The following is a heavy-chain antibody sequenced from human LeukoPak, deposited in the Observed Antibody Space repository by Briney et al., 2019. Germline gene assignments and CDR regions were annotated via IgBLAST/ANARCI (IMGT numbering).Heavy chain of an antibody. Sequence: SETLSLTCAVSGYSISSGYYWGRIRQPPGKGLEWIGSIYYSGSTYYNPSLKSRVTISVDTSKNQFSLKLSSVTAADTAVYYCARRSSSWYYFDYWGQGTLVTVSS. J-gene: IGHJ4*02. CDR2: IYYSGST. V-gene: IGHV4-38-2*01. D-gene: IGHD6-13*01. CDR3: ARRSSSWYYFDY. CDR1: GYSISSGYY.